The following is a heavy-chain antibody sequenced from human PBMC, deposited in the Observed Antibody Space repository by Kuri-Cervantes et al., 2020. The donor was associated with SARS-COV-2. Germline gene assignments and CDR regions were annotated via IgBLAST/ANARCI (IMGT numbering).Heavy chain of an antibody. V-gene: IGHV3-11*06. CDR2: TSSSSSYT. CDR1: GFTFSDYY. D-gene: IGHD3-10*01. J-gene: IGHJ4*02. CDR3: AIGRGVRGVPLGQFDY. Sequence: GESLKISCAASGFTFSDYYMSWIRQAPGKGLEWVSYTSSSSSYTNYADSVKGRFTISRDNAKNSLYLQMNSLRAEDTAVYYCAIGRGVRGVPLGQFDYWGQGTLVTVSS.